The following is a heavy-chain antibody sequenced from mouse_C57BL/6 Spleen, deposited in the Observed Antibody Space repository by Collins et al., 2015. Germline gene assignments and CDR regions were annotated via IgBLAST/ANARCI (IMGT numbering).Heavy chain of an antibody. CDR3: ARGLGGNPLNY. D-gene: IGHD1-1*02. V-gene: IGHV14-3*02. J-gene: IGHJ4*01. CDR2: IDPANGNT. CDR1: GFNIKDTY. Sequence: EVQLQQSGAELVKPGASVKLSCTASGFNIKDTYMHWVKQRPEQGLEWIGRIDPANGNTKYDPKFQGKATITADTSSNTAYLQLSSLTSEDTAVYYCARGLGGNPLNYWGQGTSVTVSS.